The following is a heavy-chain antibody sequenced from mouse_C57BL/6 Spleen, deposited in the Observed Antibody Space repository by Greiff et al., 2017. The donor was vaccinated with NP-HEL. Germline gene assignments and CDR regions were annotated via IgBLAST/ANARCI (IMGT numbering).Heavy chain of an antibody. CDR2: ISSGGSYT. CDR3: ARQSTTVYFDY. CDR1: GFTFSSYG. V-gene: IGHV5-6*01. J-gene: IGHJ2*01. Sequence: EVHLVESGGDLVKPGGSLKLSCAASGFTFSSYGMSWVRQTPDKRLEWVATISSGGSYTYYPDSVKGRFTISRDNAKNTLYLQMSSLKSEDTAMYYCARQSTTVYFDYWGQGTTLTVSS. D-gene: IGHD1-1*01.